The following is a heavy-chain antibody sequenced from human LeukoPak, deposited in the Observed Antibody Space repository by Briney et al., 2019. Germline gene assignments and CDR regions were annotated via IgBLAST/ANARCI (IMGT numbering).Heavy chain of an antibody. D-gene: IGHD6-19*01. J-gene: IGHJ6*03. CDR2: TYYRSKWYN. CDR1: GDSVSSNSAA. CDR3: ARALAVAGDYYYYMDV. V-gene: IGHV6-1*01. Sequence: SQTLSLTCAISGDSVSSNSAAWNWIRQSPSRGLEWLGRTYYRSKWYNDYAVSVKSRITINPDTSKNQFSLQLNSVTPEDTAVYYCARALAVAGDYYYYMDVWGKGTTVTVSS.